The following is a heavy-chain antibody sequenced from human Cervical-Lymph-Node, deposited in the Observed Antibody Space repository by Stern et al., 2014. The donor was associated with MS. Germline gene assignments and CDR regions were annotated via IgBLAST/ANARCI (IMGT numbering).Heavy chain of an antibody. CDR2: MNPNSGNT. V-gene: IGHV1-8*01. Sequence: QVQLMQSGAEVKKPGASVKVSCKASGYTFTSYDINWVRQATGQGLEGMGWMNPNSGNTGYAQKFQGRVTMTRNTSISTAYMELSSLRSEDTAVYYCARDCKLRRFGSRGWFDPWGQGTLVTVSS. J-gene: IGHJ5*02. CDR1: GYTFTSYD. CDR3: ARDCKLRRFGSRGWFDP. D-gene: IGHD3-10*01.